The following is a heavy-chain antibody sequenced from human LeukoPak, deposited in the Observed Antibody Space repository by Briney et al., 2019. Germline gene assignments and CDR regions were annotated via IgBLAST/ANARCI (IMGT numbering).Heavy chain of an antibody. D-gene: IGHD6-19*01. CDR2: IYYRGGT. V-gene: IGHV4-59*08. CDR1: GASIIGYY. Sequence: SETLSLTCTVSGASIIGYYWSWIRQPPGQGLEWVGSIYYRGGTSYNLSLGGRITVSLDTSRNQFFLKLTSVTPADTAMYYCARHGNTGPVSGLPLDHWGHGTLVSVSS. J-gene: IGHJ4*01. CDR3: ARHGNTGPVSGLPLDH.